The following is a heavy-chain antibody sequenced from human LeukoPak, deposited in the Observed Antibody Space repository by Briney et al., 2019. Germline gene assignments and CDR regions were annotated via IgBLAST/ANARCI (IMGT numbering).Heavy chain of an antibody. Sequence: GGSLRLSCAASGFTVSSNYMSWVRQAPGKGLEWVSVIYSGGSTYYADSVKGRFTVSRDNSKNTLYLQMNSLRAEDTAVYYCARDATGYYFDYWGQGTLVTVSS. J-gene: IGHJ4*02. CDR3: ARDATGYYFDY. CDR1: GFTVSSNY. CDR2: IYSGGST. D-gene: IGHD1-1*01. V-gene: IGHV3-53*01.